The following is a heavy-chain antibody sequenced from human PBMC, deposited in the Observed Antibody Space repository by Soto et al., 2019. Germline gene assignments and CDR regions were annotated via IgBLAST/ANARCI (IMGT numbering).Heavy chain of an antibody. J-gene: IGHJ6*02. CDR3: ARTYYDFWSGYLGGMDV. D-gene: IGHD3-3*01. V-gene: IGHV5-51*01. CDR1: GYSFTSYW. CDR2: IYPGDSDT. Sequence: GESLKISCKGSGYSFTSYWIGWVRQMPGKGLEWMGIIYPGDSDTRYSPSFQGQVTISTDKSISTAYLQWSSLKASDTAMYYCARTYYDFWSGYLGGMDVWGQGTTVTVSS.